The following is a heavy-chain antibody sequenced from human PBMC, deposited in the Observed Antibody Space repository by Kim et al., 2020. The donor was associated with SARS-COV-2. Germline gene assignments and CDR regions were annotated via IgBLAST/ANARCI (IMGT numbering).Heavy chain of an antibody. D-gene: IGHD3-10*01. J-gene: IGHJ3*02. CDR2: IYYSGST. V-gene: IGHV4-39*01. CDR1: GGSISSSSYY. CDR3: ASAQITMVRGVISWAFDI. Sequence: SETLSLTCTVSGGSISSSSYYWGWIRQPPGKGLEWIGSIYYSGSTYYNPSLKSRVTISVDTSKNQFSLKLSSVTAADTAVYYCASAQITMVRGVISWAFDIWGQGTMVPVSS.